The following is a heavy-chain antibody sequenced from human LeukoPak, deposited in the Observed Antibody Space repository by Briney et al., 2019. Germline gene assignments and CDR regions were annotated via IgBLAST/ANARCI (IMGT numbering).Heavy chain of an antibody. J-gene: IGHJ6*03. CDR1: GGSISNYY. CDR2: IYYSGST. D-gene: IGHD6-19*01. Sequence: SETLSLTCTVSGGSISNYYWSWIRQPPGKGLEWIGYIYYSGSTKYNPSLKSRVTISVDTSKNQFSLRLSSVTAADTAVYYCARGALGYSSGWLYYYMDVWGKGTTVTISS. V-gene: IGHV4-59*01. CDR3: ARGALGYSSGWLYYYMDV.